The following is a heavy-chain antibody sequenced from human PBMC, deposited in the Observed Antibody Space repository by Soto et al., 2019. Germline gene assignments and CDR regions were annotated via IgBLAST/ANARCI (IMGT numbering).Heavy chain of an antibody. CDR2: ISAYNGNT. CDR3: ARDRRDQLLLNNGFDP. V-gene: IGHV1-18*01. D-gene: IGHD2-15*01. J-gene: IGHJ5*02. CDR1: GYTFTNYG. Sequence: QVQLVQSGAEVKKPGASVKVSCKASGYTFTNYGISWVRQAPGQGLEWMGWISAYNGNTKYAQKLQGRVTMTTDTSTSTAYMELRSLRSDDTAVYYWARDRRDQLLLNNGFDPWGQGTLVTVSS.